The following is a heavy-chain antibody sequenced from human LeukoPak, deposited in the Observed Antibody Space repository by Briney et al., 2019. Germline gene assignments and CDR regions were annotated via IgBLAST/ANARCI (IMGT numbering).Heavy chain of an antibody. Sequence: GRSLRLSCVVSGFTFSNYAIHWGRQAPGKGLEWVAFISDDGSRQHYADSVKGRFTISRDNSKNTLNLQMNSLRAEDTAVYYCVKDRTGTYTLDYWGQGTLVTVSS. CDR1: GFTFSNYA. D-gene: IGHD3-10*01. V-gene: IGHV3-30-3*01. CDR2: ISDDGSRQ. J-gene: IGHJ4*02. CDR3: VKDRTGTYTLDY.